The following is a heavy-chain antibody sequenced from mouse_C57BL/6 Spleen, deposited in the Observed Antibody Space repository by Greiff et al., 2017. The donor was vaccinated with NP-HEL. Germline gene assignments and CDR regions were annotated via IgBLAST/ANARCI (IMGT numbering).Heavy chain of an antibody. V-gene: IGHV1-69*01. CDR1: GYTFTSYW. Sequence: QVQLQQSGAELVMPGASVKLSCKASGYTFTSYWMHWVKQRPGQGLEWIGEIDPSDSYTNYNQKFKGKSTLTVDKSSSTAYMQRSSLTSEDSAVYCWARAGYYGSRGAMDYWGQGTSVTVPS. CDR3: ARAGYYGSRGAMDY. J-gene: IGHJ4*01. D-gene: IGHD1-1*01. CDR2: IDPSDSYT.